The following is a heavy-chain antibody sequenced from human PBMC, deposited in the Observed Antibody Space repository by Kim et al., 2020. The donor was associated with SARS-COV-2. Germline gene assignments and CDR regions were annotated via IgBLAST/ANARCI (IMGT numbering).Heavy chain of an antibody. D-gene: IGHD6-19*01. CDR1: GFSFSTYG. J-gene: IGHJ4*02. CDR2: IGVGGRM. V-gene: IGHV3-23*01. Sequence: GGSLRLSCAASGFSFSTYGISWVRQAPGKGLEWVSAIGVGGRMYYADSVKGRFTITRDISENMLYLQMDSLRVEDTAVYFCGKENAGGTGWYTVECWGQGTMVTVSS. CDR3: GKENAGGTGWYTVEC.